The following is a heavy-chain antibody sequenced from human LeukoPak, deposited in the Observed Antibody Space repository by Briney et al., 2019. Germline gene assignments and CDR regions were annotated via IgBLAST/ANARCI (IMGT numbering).Heavy chain of an antibody. V-gene: IGHV3-11*01. CDR3: ATSSSWYENWFDP. CDR1: GFTFSDYY. CDR2: ITSSGSTI. J-gene: IGHJ5*02. D-gene: IGHD6-13*01. Sequence: GGSLRLSCAASGFTFSDYYVSWIRQAPGKGLEWVSYITSSGSTIYYADSVKGRFTISRDNAKNSLYLQMNSLRAEDTAVYYCATSSSWYENWFDPWGQGTLVTVSS.